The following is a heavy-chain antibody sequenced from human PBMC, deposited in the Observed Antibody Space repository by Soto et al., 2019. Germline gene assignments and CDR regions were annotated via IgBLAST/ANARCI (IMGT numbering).Heavy chain of an antibody. V-gene: IGHV3-21*01. Sequence: EVQLVESGGGLVKPGGSLRLSCAASGFTFSSYSMNWVRQAPGKGLEWVSSISSSSSYIYYADSVKGRFTISRDNAENSLYLQMNSLRAEDTAVYYCARDPELLYGMDVWGQGTTVTVSS. J-gene: IGHJ6*02. CDR3: ARDPELLYGMDV. CDR1: GFTFSSYS. CDR2: ISSSSSYI. D-gene: IGHD1-7*01.